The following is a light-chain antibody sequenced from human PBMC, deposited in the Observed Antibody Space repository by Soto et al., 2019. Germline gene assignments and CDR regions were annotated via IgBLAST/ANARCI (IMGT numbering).Light chain of an antibody. J-gene: IGLJ1*01. V-gene: IGLV2-14*01. CDR2: EVT. CDR1: TSDVGAYNS. Sequence: QSVLTQPASVSGSPGQSITISCTGTTSDVGAYNSVSWYQQEPGKAPKLMIYEVTNRPSGVSNHFSGSKSANTASLTISGLQAEDEADYYCSSYTRSSTFVFGTGTKVTVL. CDR3: SSYTRSSTFV.